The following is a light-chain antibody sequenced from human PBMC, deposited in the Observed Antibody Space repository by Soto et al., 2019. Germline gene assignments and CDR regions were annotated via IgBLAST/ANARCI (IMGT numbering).Light chain of an antibody. Sequence: EIVLTQSPGTLSLSPGERATLSCRASQSVSYLGWYQQKPGQAPRLLIYGASSRATGIPDRFSGSGSGTDFTLTISRLEPEDCAVYYCQQYDSSPSWTFGQVTKVEIK. CDR3: QQYDSSPSWT. V-gene: IGKV3-20*01. J-gene: IGKJ1*01. CDR2: GAS. CDR1: QSVSY.